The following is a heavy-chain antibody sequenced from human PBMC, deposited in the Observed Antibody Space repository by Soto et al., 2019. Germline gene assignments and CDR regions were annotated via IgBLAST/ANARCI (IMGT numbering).Heavy chain of an antibody. CDR2: IYPGDSDT. V-gene: IGHV5-51*01. J-gene: IGHJ6*02. CDR3: ALYSSSSGYYYGMDV. CDR1: GYSFTSYW. Sequence: GESLKISCKGSGYSFTSYWIGWVRQMPGKGLEWMGIIYPGDSDTRYSPSFQGQVTISADKSISTAYLQWSSLKASDTAMYYCALYSSSSGYYYGMDVWGQGTTVTVSS. D-gene: IGHD6-6*01.